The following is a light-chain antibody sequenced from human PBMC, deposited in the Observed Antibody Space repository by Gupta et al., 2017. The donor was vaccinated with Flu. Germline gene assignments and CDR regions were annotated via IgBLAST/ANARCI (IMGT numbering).Light chain of an antibody. CDR2: EVS. Sequence: GTSSDVGGYNYVSWYQQHPGKAPKLMIYEVSKRPSGVPDRFSGSKSGNTASLTVSGLQAEDEADYYCSSYAGSNNLFGGGTKLTVL. V-gene: IGLV2-8*01. CDR1: SSDVGGYNY. CDR3: SSYAGSNNL. J-gene: IGLJ2*01.